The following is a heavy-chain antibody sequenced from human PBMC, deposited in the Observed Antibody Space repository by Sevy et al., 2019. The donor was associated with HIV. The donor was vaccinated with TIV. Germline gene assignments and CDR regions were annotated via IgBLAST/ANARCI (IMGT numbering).Heavy chain of an antibody. Sequence: GGSLRLSCAASGFTFSGSAMHLVRQASGKGLEWVGRIRSKANSYATAYAASVKGRFTISRDDSKNTAYLQMNSLKTEDTAVYYCTSRFGGYYYDSSGYYDQGSGAFDIWGQGTMVTVSS. J-gene: IGHJ3*02. V-gene: IGHV3-73*01. CDR2: IRSKANSYAT. CDR3: TSRFGGYYYDSSGYYDQGSGAFDI. D-gene: IGHD3-22*01. CDR1: GFTFSGSA.